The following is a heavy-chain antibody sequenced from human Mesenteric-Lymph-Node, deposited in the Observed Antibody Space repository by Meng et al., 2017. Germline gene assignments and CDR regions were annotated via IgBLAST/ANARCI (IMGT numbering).Heavy chain of an antibody. CDR2: IYYSGST. V-gene: IGHV4-31*03. Sequence: QGHQQQSSIRLFMPSKPLTLTYPVSRRSSSGGGFYRRWIRQKPGKGLEWSGYIYYSGSTYYNPSLRSRVAISIDTSKNQFSLKLTSVTAADTAVYFCARTNYGDYNWFDPWGQGTLVTVSS. J-gene: IGHJ5*02. CDR1: RRSSSGGGFY. D-gene: IGHD4-17*01. CDR3: ARTNYGDYNWFDP.